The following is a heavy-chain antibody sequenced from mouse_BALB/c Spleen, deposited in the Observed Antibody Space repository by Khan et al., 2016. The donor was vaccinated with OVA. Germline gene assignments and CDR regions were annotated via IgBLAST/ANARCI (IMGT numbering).Heavy chain of an antibody. V-gene: IGHV2-6-1*01. J-gene: IGHJ1*01. CDR3: ARHGYYGNYGPYFDV. CDR1: GFSLTSYG. Sequence: QVQLKESGPGLVAPSQSLSITCTISGFSLTSYGVHWVRQPPGKGLEWLVVIWSDGHTTYNSALKSRLSFSKDNSKSQVFLKMNSLQTDDTAMYYCARHGYYGNYGPYFDVWGAGTTVTVSS. D-gene: IGHD2-1*01. CDR2: IWSDGHT.